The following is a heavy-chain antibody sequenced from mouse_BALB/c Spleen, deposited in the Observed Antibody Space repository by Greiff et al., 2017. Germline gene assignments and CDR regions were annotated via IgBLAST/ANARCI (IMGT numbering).Heavy chain of an antibody. CDR1: GYTFTSYW. CDR2: INPSTGYT. V-gene: IGHV1-7*01. CDR3: ARRGYGSSYFDY. Sequence: VQLQQSGAELAKPGASVKMSCKASGYTFTSYWMHWVKQRPGQGLEWIGYINPSTGYTEYNQKFKDKATLTADKSSSTAYMQLSSLTSEDSAVYYCARRGYGSSYFDYWGQGTTLTVSS. J-gene: IGHJ2*01. D-gene: IGHD1-1*01.